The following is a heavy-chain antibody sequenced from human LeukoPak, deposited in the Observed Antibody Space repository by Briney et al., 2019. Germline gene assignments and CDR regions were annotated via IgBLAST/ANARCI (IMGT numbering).Heavy chain of an antibody. D-gene: IGHD3-10*01. CDR2: INKDGRDRSDN. CDR1: GFTFSRYW. CDR3: ATQPGDYWFGYLQL. J-gene: IGHJ4*02. V-gene: IGHV3-7*01. Sequence: PGGSLRLSCAASGFTFSRYWMSWVRQAPGKGLEWVSHINKDGRDRSDNYYVDSVKVRSTVSRDNAKNSLYLQMNNLRAEDTAVYYCATQPGDYWFGYLQLWGQGTLVTVSS.